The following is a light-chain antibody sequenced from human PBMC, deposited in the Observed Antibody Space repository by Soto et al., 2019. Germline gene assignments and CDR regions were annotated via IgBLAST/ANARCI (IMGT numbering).Light chain of an antibody. CDR2: DAS. V-gene: IGKV3-11*01. J-gene: IGKJ5*01. CDR1: KSVSTY. CDR3: QQRSNWPPIT. Sequence: VVETQWPGTVTLSPGALATPVGSVSKSVSTYLARYQQKPGQPPRLLIYDASNRATGIPARFSGSGSGTDFTLTISSLEPEDFAVYYCQQRSNWPPITFGQGTRLEL.